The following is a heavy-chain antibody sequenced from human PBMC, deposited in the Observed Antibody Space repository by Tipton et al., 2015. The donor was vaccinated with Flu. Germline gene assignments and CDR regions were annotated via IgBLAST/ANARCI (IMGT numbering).Heavy chain of an antibody. Sequence: TLSLTCTVSGASISGAAYYWSWIRQPPGKGLEWIGYIYYSGSTNYNPSLKSRVTISVDTSKNQFSLKLSSVTAADTAVYYCARYGTYDGSRYFQHWGQGTLVTVSS. CDR3: ARYGTYDGSRYFQH. D-gene: IGHD1-26*01. CDR2: IYYSGST. CDR1: GASISGAAYY. V-gene: IGHV4-61*08. J-gene: IGHJ1*01.